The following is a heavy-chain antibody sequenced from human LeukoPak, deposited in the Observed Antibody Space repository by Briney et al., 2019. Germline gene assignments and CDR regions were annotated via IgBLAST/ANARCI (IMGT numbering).Heavy chain of an antibody. CDR1: GFTFSNHH. Sequence: PGGSLRLSCAASGFTFSNHHMDWVRQAPGKGLEWVGRTRNKANSYTTEYAASVKGRFTISRDDSKNSLYLQMNSLKTEDTAVYYCAREVWLGDFWSQGMDVWGQGTTVTVSS. D-gene: IGHD3-3*01. J-gene: IGHJ6*02. V-gene: IGHV3-72*01. CDR3: AREVWLGDFWSQGMDV. CDR2: TRNKANSYTT.